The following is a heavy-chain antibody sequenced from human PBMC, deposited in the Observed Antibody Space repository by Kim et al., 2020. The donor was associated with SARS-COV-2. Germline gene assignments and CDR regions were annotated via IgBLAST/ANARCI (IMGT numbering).Heavy chain of an antibody. V-gene: IGHV4-59*08. CDR2: IYYSGST. CDR1: GGSISSYY. J-gene: IGHJ3*02. D-gene: IGHD3-10*01. CDR3: ARHNMVRGGLDAFDI. Sequence: SETLSLTCTVSGGSISSYYWSWIRQPPGKGLEWIGYIYYSGSTNYNPSLKSRVTISVDTSKNQFSLKLSAVTAADTAVYYCARHNMVRGGLDAFDIWGQGTMVTVPS.